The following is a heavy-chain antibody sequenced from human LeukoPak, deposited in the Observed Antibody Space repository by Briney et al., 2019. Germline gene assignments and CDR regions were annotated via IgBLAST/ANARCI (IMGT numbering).Heavy chain of an antibody. CDR1: GFTFSSYG. V-gene: IGHV3-30*18. J-gene: IGHJ4*02. Sequence: PGGSLRLSCAASGFTFSSYGMHWVGQAPGKGLEWVAVISYDGSNKYYADSVKGRFTISRDNSKNTLYLQMNSLRAEDTAVYYCAKDPFDYWGQGTLVTVSS. CDR2: ISYDGSNK. CDR3: AKDPFDY.